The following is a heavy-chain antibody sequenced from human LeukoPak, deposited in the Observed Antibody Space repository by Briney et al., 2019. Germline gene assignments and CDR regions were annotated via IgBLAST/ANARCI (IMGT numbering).Heavy chain of an antibody. CDR1: GGSFSGYY. CDR2: INHSGST. V-gene: IGHV4-34*01. Sequence: SETLSLTCAVYGGSFSGYYWSWLRQPPGKGLEWTAEINHSGSTNYNPSLKSRVTISVDTSKNQFSLKLSSVTAAVTAVYYCARELNWNDYYYYMDVWGKGTTVTVYS. D-gene: IGHD1-1*01. CDR3: ARELNWNDYYYYMDV. J-gene: IGHJ6*03.